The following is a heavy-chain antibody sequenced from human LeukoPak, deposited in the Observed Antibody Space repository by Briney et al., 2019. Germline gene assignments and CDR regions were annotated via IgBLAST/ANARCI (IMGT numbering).Heavy chain of an antibody. CDR3: AKEIRWQNWFDP. CDR2: ISGSGGST. V-gene: IGHV3-23*01. J-gene: IGHJ5*02. Sequence: GGSLRLSCAASGFXFSSYAISWVRQAPGKGLEWVSDISGSGGSTYYADSVKGRFTISRDNSKNTLYLQMNSLRAEDTAVYYCAKEIRWQNWFDPWGQGTLVTVSS. D-gene: IGHD4-23*01. CDR1: GFXFSSYA.